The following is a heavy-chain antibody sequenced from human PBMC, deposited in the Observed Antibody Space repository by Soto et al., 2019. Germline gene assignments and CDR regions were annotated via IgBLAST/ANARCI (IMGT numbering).Heavy chain of an antibody. J-gene: IGHJ6*02. D-gene: IGHD3-22*01. CDR1: EFTFSSYA. Sequence: EVQLLESGGDLVQPGGSLRLSCAASEFTFSSYAMNWVRQAPGKGLEWVSVISGGGGTTYYADSVKGRFRISRDNSKNTLYLQMNSLRVEDTAVYYCAKGKVAYDNSGLQYFCYFPMNVWGQGTTVTVSS. V-gene: IGHV3-23*01. CDR3: AKGKVAYDNSGLQYFCYFPMNV. CDR2: ISGGGGTT.